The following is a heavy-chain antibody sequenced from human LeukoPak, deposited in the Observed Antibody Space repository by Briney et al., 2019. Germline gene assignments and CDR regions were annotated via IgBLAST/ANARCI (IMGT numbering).Heavy chain of an antibody. Sequence: PGGSLRLSCAASGFTFSSYSMNWVRQAPGKGLEWVSYISSSSSTIYYADSVKGRFTISRDNAKNSLYLQMNSLRAEDTAVYYCARGRPDCSSTSCYGYYYYYMDVWGKGTTVTASS. V-gene: IGHV3-48*04. CDR3: ARGRPDCSSTSCYGYYYYYMDV. CDR2: ISSSSSTI. CDR1: GFTFSSYS. D-gene: IGHD2-2*01. J-gene: IGHJ6*03.